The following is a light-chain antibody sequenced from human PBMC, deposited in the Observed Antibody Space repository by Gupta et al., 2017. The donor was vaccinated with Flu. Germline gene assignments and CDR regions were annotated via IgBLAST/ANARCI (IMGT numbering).Light chain of an antibody. Sequence: VMTQYPPSLPVTPAEPASISCRSSQSLLHSNGYNYLDWYLQKPGQSPQLLIYLGSNRASGVPDRFSGSGSGTDFTLKISRVEAEDVGVYYCMQALQTPVTFGQGTRLEIK. J-gene: IGKJ5*01. CDR1: QSLLHSNGYNY. CDR3: MQALQTPVT. V-gene: IGKV2-28*01. CDR2: LGS.